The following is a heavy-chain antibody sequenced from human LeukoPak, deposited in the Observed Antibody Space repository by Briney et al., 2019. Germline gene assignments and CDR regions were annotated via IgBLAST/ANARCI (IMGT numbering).Heavy chain of an antibody. J-gene: IGHJ4*02. CDR3: AREGGYCTNGVCIGLDY. CDR2: ISAYNGNK. Sequence: ASVKVSCKASGYTFTIYGISWVRQAPGQGLEWMGWISAYNGNKNYAQKLQGRVTMTTDTSTSTAYMELRSLRSDDTAVYYCAREGGYCTNGVCIGLDYWGQGTLVTVSS. CDR1: GYTFTIYG. D-gene: IGHD2-8*01. V-gene: IGHV1-18*01.